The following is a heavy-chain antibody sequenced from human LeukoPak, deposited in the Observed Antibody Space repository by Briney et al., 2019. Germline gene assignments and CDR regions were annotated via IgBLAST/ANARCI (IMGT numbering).Heavy chain of an antibody. J-gene: IGHJ4*02. CDR1: GGSISSYY. CDR3: ARERFGIFGVVTLFDY. Sequence: SETLSLTCSVSGGSISSYYWSWIRQPAGKGLEWIGRIYTSGSTNYNPSLKSRVTMSVDTSKNQFSLKLSSVTAADTAVYYCARERFGIFGVVTLFDYWGQGTLVTVSS. D-gene: IGHD3-3*01. V-gene: IGHV4-4*07. CDR2: IYTSGST.